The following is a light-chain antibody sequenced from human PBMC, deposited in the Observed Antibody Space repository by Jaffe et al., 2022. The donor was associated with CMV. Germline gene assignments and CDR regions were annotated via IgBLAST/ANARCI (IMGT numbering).Light chain of an antibody. Sequence: QSALTQPASVSGSPGQSITISCTGTSSDIGSFNLVSWYQQHPGKAPELIIYEVTKRPSGISDHFSGSKSGNTASLTISGLRAEDEADYYCCSYAGESTVVFGGGTKLTVL. CDR2: EVT. J-gene: IGLJ2*01. V-gene: IGLV2-23*02. CDR1: SSDIGSFNL. CDR3: CSYAGESTVV.